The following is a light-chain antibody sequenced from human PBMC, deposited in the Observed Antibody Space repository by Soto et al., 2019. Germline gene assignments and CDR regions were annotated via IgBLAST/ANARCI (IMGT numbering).Light chain of an antibody. V-gene: IGLV2-14*01. Sequence: QSALTQPASVSGSPGQSITISCTGTSSDVGGYNYVSWYQQHPGKAPKLMIYDVSNRPSGVSNRFSGSKSGNTASLTISGLQAEDEADYYCSSYTSSSTLGGVVFGGGTQLTVL. CDR2: DVS. CDR1: SSDVGGYNY. CDR3: SSYTSSSTLGGVV. J-gene: IGLJ2*01.